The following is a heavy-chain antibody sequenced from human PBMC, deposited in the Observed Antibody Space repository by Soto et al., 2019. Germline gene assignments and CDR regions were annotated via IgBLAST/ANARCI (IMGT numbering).Heavy chain of an antibody. J-gene: IGHJ6*02. CDR3: ARDLWGYCGADCYPLDV. CDR1: RYSIRSYY. V-gene: IGHV4-59*01. Sequence: SDTLSLTCTVARYSIRSYYWSWIRQPTGKGREWIGYMYNTGSTIYNPSLKSRVTISVDTSKNQFTMKQNTMTDADTAVYYCARDLWGYCGADCYPLDVWGQGTTVTVS. CDR2: MYNTGST. D-gene: IGHD2-21*02.